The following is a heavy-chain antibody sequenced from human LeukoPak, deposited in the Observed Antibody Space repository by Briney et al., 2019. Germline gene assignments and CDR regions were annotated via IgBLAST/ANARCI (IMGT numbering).Heavy chain of an antibody. D-gene: IGHD1-1*01. Sequence: GGSLRLSGATSGFTFSTYAITWVRQAPGKGLEWVSAIDIYSAKTNYADSVKGRFTISRDNSKNTLYLQMNSLRGEDTAIYYCARDWKADFWGHGTLVTVSS. CDR2: IDIYSAKT. CDR3: ARDWKADF. V-gene: IGHV3-23*01. J-gene: IGHJ4*01. CDR1: GFTFSTYA.